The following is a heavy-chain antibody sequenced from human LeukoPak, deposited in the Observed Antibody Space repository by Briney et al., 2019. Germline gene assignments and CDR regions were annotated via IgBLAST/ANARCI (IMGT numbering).Heavy chain of an antibody. CDR2: INDSGST. CDR3: TRRGRDNWGEGNDY. V-gene: IGHV4-59*08. Sequence: PSETLSLTCTVSGGSISSYYWSWIRQPPGKGLEWIGYINDSGSTNSNPSLKSRVTMSVDTSKNQFSLKLSSVTAADTAVYYCTRRGRDNWGEGNDYWGQGTLVTVSS. J-gene: IGHJ4*02. D-gene: IGHD1-1*01. CDR1: GGSISSYY.